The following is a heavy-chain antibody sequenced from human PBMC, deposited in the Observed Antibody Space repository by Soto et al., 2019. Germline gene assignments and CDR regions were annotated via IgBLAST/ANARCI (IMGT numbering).Heavy chain of an antibody. V-gene: IGHV1-18*01. CDR3: ARGPLFITMIVVGVDY. Sequence: ASVKVSCKASGYTFTSYGISWVRQAPGQGLEWMGWSSAYNGNTNYAQKLQGRDTMPTDTSTSTAYRALRSLRSNDTPVYYCARGPLFITMIVVGVDYWGQGTLVTVSS. CDR2: SSAYNGNT. CDR1: GYTFTSYG. J-gene: IGHJ4*02. D-gene: IGHD3-22*01.